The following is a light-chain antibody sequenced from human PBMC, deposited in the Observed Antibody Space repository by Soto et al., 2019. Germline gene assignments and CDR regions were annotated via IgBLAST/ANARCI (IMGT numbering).Light chain of an antibody. V-gene: IGLV2-8*01. CDR1: KNDIDVYDF. CDR2: EVV. CDR3: KSYAGSNTYV. Sequence: QSVLSQNPSATGSTGQSVTISCTGTKNDIDVYDFVSWYQHHPGKAPRLIIYEVVQRPSEVPDRFSGSKSGNTASLTVSGLQAADEADYFCKSYAGSNTYVFGSGTKVTVL. J-gene: IGLJ1*01.